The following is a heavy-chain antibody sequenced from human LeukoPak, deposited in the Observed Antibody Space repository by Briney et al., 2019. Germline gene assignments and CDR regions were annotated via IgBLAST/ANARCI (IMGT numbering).Heavy chain of an antibody. CDR2: IWYDGSNT. V-gene: IGHV3-33*01. J-gene: IGHJ4*02. CDR3: TTRPSKMTTLSYFDY. CDR1: GFTFSSYG. D-gene: IGHD4-4*01. Sequence: GGSLRLSCAASGFTFSSYGMHWVRQAPGKGLEWVAVIWYDGSNTYYADSVKGRFTISRDNSKNTLYLQMNSLKTEDTAVYYCTTRPSKMTTLSYFDYWGQGTLVTVSS.